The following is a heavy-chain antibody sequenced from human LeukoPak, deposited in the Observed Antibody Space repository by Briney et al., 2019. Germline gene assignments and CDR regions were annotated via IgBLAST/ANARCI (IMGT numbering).Heavy chain of an antibody. CDR1: GYTFTGYY. CDR2: INPNSGGT. D-gene: IGHD7-27*01. Sequence: ASVKVSCKASGYTFTGYYMQWVRQAPGQGLELMGRINPNSGGTDYAQNFQGRVTMTRYTSISTVYMELSSLKSNDTAVYYCARQGSLGTWFDPWGQGTLVTVSS. CDR3: ARQGSLGTWFDP. V-gene: IGHV1-2*06. J-gene: IGHJ5*02.